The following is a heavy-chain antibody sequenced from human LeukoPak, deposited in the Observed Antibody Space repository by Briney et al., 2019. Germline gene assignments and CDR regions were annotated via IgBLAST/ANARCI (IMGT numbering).Heavy chain of an antibody. CDR2: IYRGGST. D-gene: IGHD2/OR15-2a*01. Sequence: GGSLRLSCAASRFTVSSNYMSWVRQSPGKGLEWVSVIYRGGSTYYADSVKGRFTISRDISKNTLFLQMNSLRAEDTDVYYCARGGGTVIRHFEYWGQGTLVTVSS. J-gene: IGHJ4*02. CDR3: ARGGGTVIRHFEY. CDR1: RFTVSSNY. V-gene: IGHV3-53*01.